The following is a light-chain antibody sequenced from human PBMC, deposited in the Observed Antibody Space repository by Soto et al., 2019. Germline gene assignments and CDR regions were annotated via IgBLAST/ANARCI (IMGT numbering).Light chain of an antibody. CDR2: DAS. Sequence: DIQMTQSPSTLSGSVGDRVTITCRASQTISSWLDWYQQKPGKAPKLLIYDASNLETGVPSRFSGSGSGTEFTLTISSLQPDDFATYFCQQYQTYSTFGQGTRLEIK. J-gene: IGKJ5*01. V-gene: IGKV1-5*01. CDR1: QTISSW. CDR3: QQYQTYST.